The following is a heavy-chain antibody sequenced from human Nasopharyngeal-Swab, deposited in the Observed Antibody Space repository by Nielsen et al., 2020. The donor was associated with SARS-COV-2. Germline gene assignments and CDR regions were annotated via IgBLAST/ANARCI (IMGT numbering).Heavy chain of an antibody. Sequence: GESLKISCSASGFTFSSYAMHWVRQAPGKGLEYVSAISSNGGSTYYADSVKGRFTISRDNSKNTLYLQMSSLRAEDTALYYCAKDMGNYYGSTRMDVWGQGTTVTVSS. J-gene: IGHJ6*02. V-gene: IGHV3-64D*06. CDR1: GFTFSSYA. D-gene: IGHD3-10*01. CDR2: ISSNGGST. CDR3: AKDMGNYYGSTRMDV.